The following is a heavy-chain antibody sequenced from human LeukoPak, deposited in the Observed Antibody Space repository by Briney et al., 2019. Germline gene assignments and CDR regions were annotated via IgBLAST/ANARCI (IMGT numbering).Heavy chain of an antibody. CDR2: INYSGST. J-gene: IGHJ3*02. Sequence: SETLFLTCTVSGGSISSSSFYWGWIRQPPGKGLEWIGNINYSGSTYCNPSLKSRVAISVDTSKNQLSLKLSSVTAADTAVYYCAKDRARNPLNDAFDIWGQGTMVTVSS. D-gene: IGHD3-10*01. V-gene: IGHV4-39*02. CDR1: GGSISSSSFY. CDR3: AKDRARNPLNDAFDI.